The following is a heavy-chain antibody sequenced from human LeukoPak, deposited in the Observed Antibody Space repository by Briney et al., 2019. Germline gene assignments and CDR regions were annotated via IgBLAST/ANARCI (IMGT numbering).Heavy chain of an antibody. CDR3: AHRPYGDKLGNYFDY. V-gene: IGHV2-5*08. D-gene: IGHD7-27*01. J-gene: IGHJ4*02. CDR1: GGSISSYYW. Sequence: TLSLTCTVSGGSISSYYWSWIRQPPGKALEWLALIYWEDDKRYSPSLKSRLTITKDTSKNQVVLTMTNMDPVDTATYYCAHRPYGDKLGNYFDYWGQGTLVTVSS. CDR2: IYWEDDK.